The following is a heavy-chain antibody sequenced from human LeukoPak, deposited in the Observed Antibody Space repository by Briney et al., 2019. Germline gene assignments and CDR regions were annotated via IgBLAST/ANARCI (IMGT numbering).Heavy chain of an antibody. CDR2: IKEDGAER. CDR3: ARVAEAGFDY. CDR1: GFTFSRYW. V-gene: IGHV3-7*01. Sequence: GGSLRLSCAASGFTFSRYWMSWVRQAPGKGLEWVANIKEDGAERYYVDSVKGRFTISRDSARNSLYLQMNSLRADDTAVYYCARVAEAGFDYWGQGTLVTVSS. J-gene: IGHJ4*02. D-gene: IGHD6-19*01.